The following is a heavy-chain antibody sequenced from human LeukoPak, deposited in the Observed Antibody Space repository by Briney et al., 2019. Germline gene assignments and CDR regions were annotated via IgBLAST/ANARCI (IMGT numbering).Heavy chain of an antibody. J-gene: IGHJ1*01. CDR3: ARGGSSWYEYFQH. CDR1: GFTFSSYE. CDR2: ISSSGSTI. D-gene: IGHD6-13*01. V-gene: IGHV3-48*03. Sequence: EPGGSLRHSCAASGFTFSSYEMNWVRQAPGKGLEWVSYISSSGSTIYYADSAKGRFTISRDNAKNSLYLQMNSLRAEDTAVYYCARGGSSWYEYFQHWGQGTLVTVSS.